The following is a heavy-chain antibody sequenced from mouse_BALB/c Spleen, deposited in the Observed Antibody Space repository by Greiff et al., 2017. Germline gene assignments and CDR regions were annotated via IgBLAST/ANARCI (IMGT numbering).Heavy chain of an antibody. J-gene: IGHJ4*01. CDR2: INPSTGYT. V-gene: IGHV1-7*01. CDR1: GYTFTSYW. D-gene: IGHD2-5*01. CDR3: ARWSNYGDY. Sequence: QVQLQQPGAELVKPGASVKLSCKASGYTFTSYWMHWVKQRPGQGLEWIGYINPSTGYTEYNQKFKDKATLTADKSSSTAYMQLSSLTSEDSAVYYCARWSNYGDYWGQGTSVTVSS.